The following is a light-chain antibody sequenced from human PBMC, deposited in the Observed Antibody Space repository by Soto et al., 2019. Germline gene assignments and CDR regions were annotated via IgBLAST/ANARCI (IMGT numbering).Light chain of an antibody. Sequence: EIVLTQSPGTLSLSPGERATLSCRASQSVSSSYLAWYQQKPGQAPRLLIYGASGRATGIPDRFSGSGSGTDFTLTISRLEPEDFAVYYCQQYGSSVYTFGQGTKLEIK. CDR2: GAS. J-gene: IGKJ2*01. CDR3: QQYGSSVYT. V-gene: IGKV3-20*01. CDR1: QSVSSSY.